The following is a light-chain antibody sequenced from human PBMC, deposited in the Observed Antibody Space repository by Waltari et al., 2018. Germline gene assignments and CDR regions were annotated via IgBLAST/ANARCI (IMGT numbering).Light chain of an antibody. CDR3: MQGTHFVT. CDR1: QSLVHSDGNTY. Sequence: DVVMTQSPLSLPVTLGQPASISCRSSQSLVHSDGNTYLNWFKQRPGQSPRRLIYKVSNRDSGVPDRFSGSGSGTDFTLKISRVEAEDVGVYYCMQGTHFVTFGQGTKLEIK. J-gene: IGKJ2*01. V-gene: IGKV2-30*02. CDR2: KVS.